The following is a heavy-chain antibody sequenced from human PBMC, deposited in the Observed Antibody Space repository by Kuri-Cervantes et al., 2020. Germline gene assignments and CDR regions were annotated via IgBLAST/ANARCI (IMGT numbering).Heavy chain of an antibody. CDR3: ERTREFSGYDNQYYYMDV. CDR2: IYDRGST. Sequence: SETLSLTCAVSGASISSGYYWSWIRQPPGRGLEWIGYIYDRGSTNYNPSLKSRVTITVDTSKNQFSLKLSSVTAADTAVYYCERTREFSGYDNQYYYMDVWGKGTTVTVSS. CDR1: GASISSGYY. J-gene: IGHJ6*03. V-gene: IGHV4-61*01. D-gene: IGHD5-12*01.